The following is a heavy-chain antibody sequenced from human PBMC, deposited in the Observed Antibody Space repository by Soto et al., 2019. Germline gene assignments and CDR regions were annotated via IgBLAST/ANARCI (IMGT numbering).Heavy chain of an antibody. CDR3: ARGAVLTRVRYYSYGMDV. CDR2: ISYDGSNK. Sequence: QVQLVESGGGVVQPGRSLRLSCAASGFTFSSYAMHWVRQAPGKGLEWVAVISYDGSNKYYADSVKGRFTISRDNSKNTLYLQMNSLRAEDTAVYYCARGAVLTRVRYYSYGMDVWGQGTTVTVSS. D-gene: IGHD2-8*01. CDR1: GFTFSSYA. J-gene: IGHJ6*02. V-gene: IGHV3-30-3*01.